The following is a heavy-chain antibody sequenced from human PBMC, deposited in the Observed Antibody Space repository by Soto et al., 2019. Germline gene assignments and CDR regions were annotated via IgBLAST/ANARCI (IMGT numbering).Heavy chain of an antibody. D-gene: IGHD6-19*01. CDR1: GYTYFNYG. CDR2: ISAYNGNT. CDR3: ARDDITVAGNFDY. V-gene: IGHV1-18*01. Sequence: GASVKVSCKASGYTYFNYGISWVRQAPGQGLEWMGWISAYNGNTNHAQKLQGRVTMTTDTSTSTAYMELRSLSSDDTAVYYCARDDITVAGNFDYWGQGTLVTVSS. J-gene: IGHJ4*02.